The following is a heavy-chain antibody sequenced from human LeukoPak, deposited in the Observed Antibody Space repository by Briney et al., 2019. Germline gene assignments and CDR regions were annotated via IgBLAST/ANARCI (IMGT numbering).Heavy chain of an antibody. CDR1: GFXFSSYG. CDR2: ISYDGSNK. Sequence: PGGSLRLSCAASGFXFSSYGMHWVRQAPGKGLEWVAVISYDGSNKYYADSVKGRFTISRDNSKNTLYLQMNSLRAEDTAVYYCANFGSSGYYYGGDYWGQGTLVTVSS. CDR3: ANFGSSGYYYGGDY. D-gene: IGHD3-22*01. J-gene: IGHJ4*02. V-gene: IGHV3-30*18.